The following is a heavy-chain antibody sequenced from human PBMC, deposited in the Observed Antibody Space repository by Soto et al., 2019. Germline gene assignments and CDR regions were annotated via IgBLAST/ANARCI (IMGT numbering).Heavy chain of an antibody. CDR3: ARVYYYDSSGYYCFHY. J-gene: IGHJ4*02. Sequence: QVQLVQSGAEVKKPGSSVKVSCKASGGTFSSYAISWVRPAPGQGLEWMGGIIPIFGTANYAQKFQGRVRITADDSSRIADLELRSLRSENTALYYCARVYYYDSSGYYCFHYWGQGSLVTVSS. D-gene: IGHD3-22*01. CDR1: GGTFSSYA. CDR2: IIPIFGTA. V-gene: IGHV1-69*01.